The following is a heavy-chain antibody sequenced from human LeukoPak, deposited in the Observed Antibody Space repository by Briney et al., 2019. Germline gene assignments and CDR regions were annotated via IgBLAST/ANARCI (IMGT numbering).Heavy chain of an antibody. V-gene: IGHV6-1*01. CDR1: GDSVSSNSAA. CDR2: TYYRTKWYN. CDR3: ARASFNWGVGYFDL. J-gene: IGHJ2*01. D-gene: IGHD7-27*01. Sequence: SQTLSLTCAISGDSVSSNSAAWNWIRQSPSRGLEWLGRTYYRTKWYNDYAVSVKSRITINPDTSKNQFSLQLNSVPPEDTAVYYCARASFNWGVGYFDLWGRGTLVTVSS.